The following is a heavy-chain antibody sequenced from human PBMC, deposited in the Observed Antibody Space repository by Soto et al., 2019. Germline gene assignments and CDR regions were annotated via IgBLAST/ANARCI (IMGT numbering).Heavy chain of an antibody. Sequence: QLQLQESGPGLVKPSETLSLTCTVSGGSISSSSYYWGWIRQPPGKGLEWIGSIYYSGSTYYNPSLKSRVTISVDTSKNQFSLKLSSVTAADTAVYYCARHEYSSGWPHDKIHWYFDLWGRGTLVTVSS. J-gene: IGHJ2*01. CDR2: IYYSGST. V-gene: IGHV4-39*01. CDR3: ARHEYSSGWPHDKIHWYFDL. CDR1: GGSISSSSYY. D-gene: IGHD6-19*01.